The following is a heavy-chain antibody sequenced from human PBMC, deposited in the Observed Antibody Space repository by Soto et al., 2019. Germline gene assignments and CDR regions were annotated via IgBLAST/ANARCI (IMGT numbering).Heavy chain of an antibody. V-gene: IGHV3-43*01. CDR2: ISWDGGST. D-gene: IGHD6-19*01. J-gene: IGHJ6*02. CDR1: GFTFDDYT. CDR3: AKDHSKWLVAYYYYGMDV. Sequence: GGSLRLSCAASGFTFDDYTMHWVRQAPGKGLEWDSLISWDGGSTYYADSVKGRFTISRDNSKNSLYLQMNSLRTEDTALYYCAKDHSKWLVAYYYYGMDVWGQGTTVTVSS.